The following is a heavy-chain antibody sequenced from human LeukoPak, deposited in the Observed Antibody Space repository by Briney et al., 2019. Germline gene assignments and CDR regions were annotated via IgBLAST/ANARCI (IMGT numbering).Heavy chain of an antibody. J-gene: IGHJ3*02. D-gene: IGHD2-15*01. V-gene: IGHV1-69*04. CDR2: IIPILGIA. CDR1: GGTFSSYA. CDR3: ARGQPACSGGSCQPFDAFDI. Sequence: VASVKVSCKASGGTFSSYAISWVRQAPGQGLEWMGRIIPILGIANYAQKFQGRVTITADKSTSTAYMELSSLRSEDTAVYYCARGQPACSGGSCQPFDAFDIWGQGTMVTVSS.